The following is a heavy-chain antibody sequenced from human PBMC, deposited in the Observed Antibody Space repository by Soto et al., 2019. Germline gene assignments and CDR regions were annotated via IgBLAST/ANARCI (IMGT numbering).Heavy chain of an antibody. CDR3: ARVTENSPFDP. CDR1: GGSISSGDYY. J-gene: IGHJ5*02. Sequence: PSETLSLTCTVSGGSISSGDYYWSWIRQPPGKGLEWIGYIYYSGSTYYNPSLKSRVTISVDTSKNQFSLKLSSVTAADTAVYYCARVTENSPFDPWGQGTLVTVSS. CDR2: IYYSGST. V-gene: IGHV4-30-4*01.